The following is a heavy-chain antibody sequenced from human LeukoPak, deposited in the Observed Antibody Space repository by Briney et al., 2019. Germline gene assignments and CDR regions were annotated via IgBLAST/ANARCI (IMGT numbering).Heavy chain of an antibody. CDR3: ARDSWYYAFDI. CDR1: GYTFTGYY. D-gene: IGHD6-13*01. J-gene: IGHJ3*02. Sequence: GASVKVSCTASGYTFTGYYMHWVRQAPGQGLEWMGWINPNSGGTNYAQKFQGRVTMTRGTSISTAYMELSSLRSEDTAVYYCARDSWYYAFDIWGQGTMVTVSS. CDR2: INPNSGGT. V-gene: IGHV1-2*02.